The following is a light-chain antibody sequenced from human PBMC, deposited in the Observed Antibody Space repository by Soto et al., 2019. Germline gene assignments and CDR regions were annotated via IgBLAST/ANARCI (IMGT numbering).Light chain of an antibody. V-gene: IGLV2-14*01. CDR3: CSYTGGTTLV. CDR1: SSDVGGYKY. Sequence: QSVLTQPASVSGSPGQSITISCTGSSSDVGGYKYVSWYQQHPGKAPKLMIFEVSNRPSRVSNRFSGSKSGNTASLTISGLQAEDGGDYYCCSYTGGTTLVCGGGTKLTVL. CDR2: EVS. J-gene: IGLJ2*01.